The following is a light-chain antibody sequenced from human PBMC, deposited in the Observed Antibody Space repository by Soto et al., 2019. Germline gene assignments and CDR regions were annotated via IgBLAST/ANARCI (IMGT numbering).Light chain of an antibody. CDR3: AAWDDSLNGVV. J-gene: IGLJ2*01. CDR1: SSNIGSNA. V-gene: IGLV1-44*01. Sequence: QSVLTQPPSASGTPGQRVTISCSGSSSNIGSNAVSWYQQIPGAAPKLLMYSNNQRPSGVPDRFSGSKSGTSASLAISGLQSEDETDYYCAAWDDSLNGVVFGGGTKVTVL. CDR2: SNN.